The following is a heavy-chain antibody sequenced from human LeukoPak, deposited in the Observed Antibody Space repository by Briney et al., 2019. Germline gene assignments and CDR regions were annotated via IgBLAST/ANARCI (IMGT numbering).Heavy chain of an antibody. D-gene: IGHD5-12*01. CDR1: GGSISSYY. CDR3: AADIGLLSFDS. J-gene: IGHJ4*02. CDR2: IYYSGST. Sequence: SETLSLTCTVSGGSISSYYWSWIRQPPGKGLEWIGYIYYSGSTNYNPSLKSRVTISVDTSKNQFSLKLRSGTAADTAVYYCAADIGLLSFDSWGQGTLVTISS. V-gene: IGHV4-59*08.